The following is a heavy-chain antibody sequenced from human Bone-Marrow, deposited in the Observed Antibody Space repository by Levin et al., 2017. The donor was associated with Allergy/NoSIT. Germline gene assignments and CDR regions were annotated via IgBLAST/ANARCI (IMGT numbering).Heavy chain of an antibody. Sequence: PGGSLRLSCAASGFTFSSYEMNWVRQAPGKGLEWVSYISSSGSTIYYADSVKGRFTISRDNAKNSLYLQMNSLRAEDTAVYYCARDNRRGLRLGELSENYYYYYGMDVWGQGTTVTVSS. V-gene: IGHV3-48*03. CDR1: GFTFSSYE. CDR2: ISSSGSTI. D-gene: IGHD3-16*02. CDR3: ARDNRRGLRLGELSENYYYYYGMDV. J-gene: IGHJ6*02.